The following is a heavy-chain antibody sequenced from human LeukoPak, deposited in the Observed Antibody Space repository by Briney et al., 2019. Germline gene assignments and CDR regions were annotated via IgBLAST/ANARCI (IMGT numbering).Heavy chain of an antibody. Sequence: SETLSLTCAVYGGSFSGYYWGWIRQPPGKGLEWIGSIYYSGSTYYNPSLKSRVTISVDTSKNQFSLKLGSVTAADTAVYYCAITYYYGSGSYLDMDVWGKGTTVTISS. CDR3: AITYYYGSGSYLDMDV. V-gene: IGHV4-39*01. CDR2: IYYSGST. CDR1: GGSFSGYY. J-gene: IGHJ6*03. D-gene: IGHD3-10*01.